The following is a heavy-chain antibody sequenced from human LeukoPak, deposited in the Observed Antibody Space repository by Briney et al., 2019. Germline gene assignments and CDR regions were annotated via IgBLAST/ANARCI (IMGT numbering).Heavy chain of an antibody. V-gene: IGHV1-18*01. CDR1: GYTFTSYG. Sequence: GASVKVSCKASGYTFTSYGISWVRQAPGQGLEWMGWISAYNGNTNYAQKLQGRVTMTTDTSTSTAYMELRSLRSDDTAVYYCARARVYYDSSGYHRAYYFDYWGQGTLVTVSS. D-gene: IGHD3-22*01. CDR3: ARARVYYDSSGYHRAYYFDY. J-gene: IGHJ4*02. CDR2: ISAYNGNT.